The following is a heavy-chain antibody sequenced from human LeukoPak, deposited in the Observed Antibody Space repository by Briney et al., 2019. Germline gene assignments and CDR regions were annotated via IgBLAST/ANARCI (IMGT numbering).Heavy chain of an antibody. D-gene: IGHD4/OR15-4a*01. CDR1: GFTVSSNY. CDR2: IYSGGST. V-gene: IGHV3-66*02. CDR3: AREGANSDAFDI. Sequence: GGSLRLSCAASGFTVSSNYMSWVRQAQGKGLEWVSVIYSGGSTYYADSVKGRFTISRDNSKNTLYLQMNSLRAEDTAVYYCAREGANSDAFDIWGQGTMVTVSS. J-gene: IGHJ3*02.